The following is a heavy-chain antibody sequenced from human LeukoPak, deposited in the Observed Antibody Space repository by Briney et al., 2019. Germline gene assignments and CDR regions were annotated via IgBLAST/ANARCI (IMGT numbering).Heavy chain of an antibody. CDR2: IRYDGSNK. J-gene: IGHJ4*02. CDR1: GFTFSSYG. CDR3: ARLYDGSGYHANHFDY. D-gene: IGHD3-22*01. V-gene: IGHV3-30*02. Sequence: QSGGSLRLSCAASGFTFSSYGMHWVRQAPGKGLEWVAFIRYDGSNKYYADSVKGRFTISRDNSKNTLYLQMNSLRAEDTAVYYCARLYDGSGYHANHFDYWGQGALVTVSS.